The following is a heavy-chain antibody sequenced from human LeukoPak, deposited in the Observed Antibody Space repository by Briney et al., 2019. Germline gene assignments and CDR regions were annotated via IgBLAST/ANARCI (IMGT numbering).Heavy chain of an antibody. CDR2: INHSGST. Sequence: SETLSLTCAVCGGSFSGYYWSWIRQPPGKGLEWIGEINHSGSTNYNPSLKSRVTISVDTSKNQFSLKLSSVTAADTAVYYCARGPRIAAAGNQTDYWGQGTLVTVSS. CDR1: GGSFSGYY. CDR3: ARGPRIAAAGNQTDY. J-gene: IGHJ4*02. V-gene: IGHV4-34*01. D-gene: IGHD6-13*01.